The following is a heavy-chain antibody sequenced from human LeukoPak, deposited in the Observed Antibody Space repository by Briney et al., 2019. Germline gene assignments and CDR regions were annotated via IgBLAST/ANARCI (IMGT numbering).Heavy chain of an antibody. CDR3: ARDHYGSHSGPFDF. V-gene: IGHV1-69*05. D-gene: IGHD4-23*01. CDR1: GGTFNSSS. Sequence: ASVKVSCKASGGTFNSSSISWLRQAPGQRLEWMGGIIPVFGSTRSAQKFQGRVTMTTDESTKTAYMELSSLRSQDTAVYYCARDHYGSHSGPFDFWGQGTLVTVSS. CDR2: IIPVFGST. J-gene: IGHJ4*02.